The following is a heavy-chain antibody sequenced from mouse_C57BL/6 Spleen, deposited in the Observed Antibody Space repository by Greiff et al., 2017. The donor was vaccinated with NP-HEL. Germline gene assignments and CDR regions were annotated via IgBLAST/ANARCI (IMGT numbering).Heavy chain of an antibody. V-gene: IGHV5-17*01. D-gene: IGHD2-4*01. CDR1: GFTFSDYG. CDR2: ISSGSSTI. Sequence: EVKLMESGGGLVKPGGSLKLSCAASGFTFSDYGMHWVRQAPEKGLEWVAYISSGSSTIYYADTVKGRVTISRDNAKNTLFLQMTSLRSEDTAMYYCAREGITTGFAYWGQGTLVTVSA. CDR3: AREGITTGFAY. J-gene: IGHJ3*01.